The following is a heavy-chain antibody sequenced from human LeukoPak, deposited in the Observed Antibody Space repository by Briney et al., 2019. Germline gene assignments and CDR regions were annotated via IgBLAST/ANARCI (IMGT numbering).Heavy chain of an antibody. J-gene: IGHJ4*02. Sequence: GGSLRLSCAASGLTFSSYAMSWVRQAPGKGLEWVSAISGSGGSTYYADSVKGRFTISRDNSKNTLYLQMNSLRAEDTAVYYCAKLRADDYRTSPEYYFDYWGQGTLVTVSS. D-gene: IGHD4-11*01. CDR1: GLTFSSYA. CDR3: AKLRADDYRTSPEYYFDY. V-gene: IGHV3-23*01. CDR2: ISGSGGST.